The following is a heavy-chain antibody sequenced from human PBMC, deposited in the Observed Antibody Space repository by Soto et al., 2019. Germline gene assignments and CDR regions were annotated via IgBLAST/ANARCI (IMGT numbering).Heavy chain of an antibody. Sequence: SETLSLTCAVYGGSFSGYYWSWIRQPPGKGLEWIGEINHSGSTNYNPSLKSRVTISVDTSKNQFSLKLSSVTAADTAVYYCARVSGYYDYIWGTSEPKHRPTVRDYWGQGTLVTVSS. CDR1: GGSFSGYY. V-gene: IGHV4-34*01. CDR3: ARVSGYYDYIWGTSEPKHRPTVRDY. J-gene: IGHJ4*02. CDR2: INHSGST. D-gene: IGHD3-16*01.